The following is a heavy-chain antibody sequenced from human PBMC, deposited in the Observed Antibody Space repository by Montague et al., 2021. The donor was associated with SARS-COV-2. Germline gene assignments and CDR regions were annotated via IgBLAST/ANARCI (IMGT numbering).Heavy chain of an antibody. J-gene: IGHJ3*02. CDR2: IFYSVNT. CDR1: GGSISSSDYY. D-gene: IGHD3-3*01. CDR3: ARTNYDFWRGHQRGGAFDI. Sequence: SETLSLTCTVSGGSISSSDYYWGWIRQPPGKGLEWVGSIFYSVNTYYNPSLKSRVTISVDTSKNQFSLELSSVTAADTAVYYCARTNYDFWRGHQRGGAFDIWGQGTMVTVSS. V-gene: IGHV4-39*01.